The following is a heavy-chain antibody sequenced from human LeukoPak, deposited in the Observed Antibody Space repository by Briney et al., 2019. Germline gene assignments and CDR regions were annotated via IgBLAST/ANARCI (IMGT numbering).Heavy chain of an antibody. Sequence: SETLSLTCTVSGGSISSYYWSWIRQPPGKGLKWIGYIYYSGSTNYNPSLKSRVTISVDTSKNQFSLKLSSVTAADTAVYYCARDRMDKDGYNYLASDYWGQGTLVTVSS. D-gene: IGHD5-24*01. V-gene: IGHV4-59*01. CDR1: GGSISSYY. CDR2: IYYSGST. CDR3: ARDRMDKDGYNYLASDY. J-gene: IGHJ4*02.